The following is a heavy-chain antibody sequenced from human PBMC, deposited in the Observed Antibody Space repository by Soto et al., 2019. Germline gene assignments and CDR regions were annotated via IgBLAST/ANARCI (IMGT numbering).Heavy chain of an antibody. CDR3: ARPHSYGSGSPNSYGMDV. Sequence: GESLKISCKGSGYSFTSYWIGWVRQMPGKGLEWMGIIYPGDSDTRYSPSFQGQVTISADKSISTAYLQWSSLKASDTAMYYCARPHSYGSGSPNSYGMDVWGQGTTVTVSS. CDR1: GYSFTSYW. V-gene: IGHV5-51*01. CDR2: IYPGDSDT. D-gene: IGHD3-10*01. J-gene: IGHJ6*02.